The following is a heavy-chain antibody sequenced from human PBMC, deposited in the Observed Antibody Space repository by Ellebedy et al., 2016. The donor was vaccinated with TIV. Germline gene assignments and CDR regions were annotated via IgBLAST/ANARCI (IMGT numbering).Heavy chain of an antibody. J-gene: IGHJ5*02. CDR1: GYTLNELS. CDR2: FHPEDGER. Sequence: ASVKVSCKVSGYTLNELSMHWVRQTPEKGLEWMGGFHPEDGERIYGQKFQGRITMTEDISTDTAYMELSSLTSEDTAVYYCAAVRIQIWFPKWFDPWGQGTLVTVSS. V-gene: IGHV1-24*01. D-gene: IGHD5-18*01. CDR3: AAVRIQIWFPKWFDP.